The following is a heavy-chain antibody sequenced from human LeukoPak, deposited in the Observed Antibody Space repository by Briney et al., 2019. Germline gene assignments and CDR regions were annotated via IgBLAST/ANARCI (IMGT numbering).Heavy chain of an antibody. J-gene: IGHJ4*02. CDR2: IYYSGST. D-gene: IGHD4-17*01. CDR3: ASYQRDYYYFDY. CDR1: GGSISTKSYI. Sequence: PSETLSLTCTVSGGSISTKSYIWSWIRQPAGKGLEWIGRIYYSGSTNYNPSLKSRVTISVDTSKNQFSLKLSSVTAADTAVYYCASYQRDYYYFDYWGQGTLVTVSS. V-gene: IGHV4-61*10.